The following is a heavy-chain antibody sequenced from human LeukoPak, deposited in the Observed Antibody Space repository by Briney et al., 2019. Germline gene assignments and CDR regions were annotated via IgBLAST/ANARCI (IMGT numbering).Heavy chain of an antibody. D-gene: IGHD4-23*01. CDR1: GGSISSGSYY. CDR3: AREVGYNDYGGNGCDY. J-gene: IGHJ4*02. CDR2: IYTSGST. Sequence: RPSQTLSLTCTVSGGSISSGSYYWSWIRQPAGKGLEWIGRIYTSGSTNYNPSLKSRVTISVDTSKNQFSLKLSSVTAADTAVYYCAREVGYNDYGGNGCDYWGQGTLVTVSS. V-gene: IGHV4-61*02.